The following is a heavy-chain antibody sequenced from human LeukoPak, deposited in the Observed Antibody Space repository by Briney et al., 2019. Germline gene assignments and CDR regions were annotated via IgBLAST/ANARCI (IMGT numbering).Heavy chain of an antibody. CDR1: GFTFSDHY. D-gene: IGHD5/OR15-5a*01. CDR2: IRKKAHSYST. V-gene: IGHV3-72*01. J-gene: IGHJ4*02. Sequence: PGGSVRLSCGVSGFTFSDHYMDWVRQAPGKGLEWVGHIRKKAHSYSTEYAASVRGRFTISRDDSQNSMYLEMNSLETEDTAVYYCTRVSPLAYFFDFWGQGALVTVSS. CDR3: TRVSPLAYFFDF.